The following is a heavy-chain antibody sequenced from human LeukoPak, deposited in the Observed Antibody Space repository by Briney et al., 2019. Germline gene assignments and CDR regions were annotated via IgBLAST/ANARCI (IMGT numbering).Heavy chain of an antibody. V-gene: IGHV1-2*02. CDR2: INLNSGGT. J-gene: IGHJ6*03. D-gene: IGHD3-10*01. Sequence: GASVKVSCKASGYTFTGYYMHWVRQAPGQGLEWMGWINLNSGGTNYAQKFQGRVTMTRDTSISTAYMELSRLRSDDTAVYYCAREIYGSGSYFPLQYYYYMDVWGKGTTVTVSS. CDR1: GYTFTGYY. CDR3: AREIYGSGSYFPLQYYYYMDV.